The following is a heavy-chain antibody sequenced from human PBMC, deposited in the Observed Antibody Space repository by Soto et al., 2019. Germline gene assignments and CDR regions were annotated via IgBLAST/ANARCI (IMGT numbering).Heavy chain of an antibody. Sequence: QVQLQESGPGLVKPSQTLSLTCTVSGGSISSGGYYWSWIRQHPGKGLEWIGYIYYSGSTYYNPPLTSRGTISVDPSKNQFSLTLSPVTAADTAVYYCARGPDPIVNYYFDYWGQGTLVTVSS. D-gene: IGHD1-20*01. CDR2: IYYSGST. V-gene: IGHV4-31*03. CDR3: ARGPDPIVNYYFDY. J-gene: IGHJ4*02. CDR1: GGSISSGGYY.